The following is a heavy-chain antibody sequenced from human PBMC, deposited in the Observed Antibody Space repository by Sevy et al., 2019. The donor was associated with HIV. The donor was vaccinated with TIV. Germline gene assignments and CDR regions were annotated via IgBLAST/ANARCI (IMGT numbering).Heavy chain of an antibody. Sequence: GGSLRLSCAASGFTFSSYSMNWVRQAPGKGLEWVSSISSGSTYIYYVDSVKGRFTISRDNAKNSLYLQMNSLRPEDTAVYYCASDRGVGTSSYGMDVWGQGTTVTVSS. CDR3: ASDRGVGTSSYGMDV. J-gene: IGHJ6*02. D-gene: IGHD1-26*01. CDR2: ISSGSTYI. V-gene: IGHV3-21*01. CDR1: GFTFSSYS.